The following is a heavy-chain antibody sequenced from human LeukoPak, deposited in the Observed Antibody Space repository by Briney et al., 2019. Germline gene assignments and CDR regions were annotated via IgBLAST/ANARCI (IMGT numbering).Heavy chain of an antibody. D-gene: IGHD5-12*01. CDR2: IWYDGSNK. Sequence: PGGSLRLSCAASGFTFSSYGMHWVRQAPGKGLEWVAVIWYDGSNKYYADSVKGRFTTSRDNSKNTLYLQMNSLRAEDTAVYYCASPISGYDAFDIWGQGTMVTVSS. CDR1: GFTFSSYG. CDR3: ASPISGYDAFDI. V-gene: IGHV3-33*01. J-gene: IGHJ3*02.